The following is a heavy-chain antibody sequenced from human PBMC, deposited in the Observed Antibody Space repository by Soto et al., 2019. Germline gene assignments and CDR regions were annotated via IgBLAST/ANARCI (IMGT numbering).Heavy chain of an antibody. CDR3: ARVAVGNPGWPLYYYMDV. V-gene: IGHV3-48*01. Sequence: GGSLRLSCAASGFTFSSYSMNWVRQAPGKGLEWVSYISSSSSTIYYADSVKGRFTISRDNAKNSLYLQMNSLRAEDTAVYYFARVAVGNPGWPLYYYMDVWGKGTTVTVSS. CDR2: ISSSSSTI. D-gene: IGHD3-10*01. CDR1: GFTFSSYS. J-gene: IGHJ6*03.